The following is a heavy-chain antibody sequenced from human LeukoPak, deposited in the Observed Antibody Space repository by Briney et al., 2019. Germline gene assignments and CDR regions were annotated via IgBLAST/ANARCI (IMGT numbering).Heavy chain of an antibody. CDR2: ISSSSSYI. CDR1: GFTVSSNY. V-gene: IGHV3-21*01. D-gene: IGHD5-12*01. CDR3: ARRAYAHSGYDLPYYYYYMDV. J-gene: IGHJ6*03. Sequence: GGSLRLSCAASGFTVSSNYMSWVRQAPGKGLEWVSSISSSSSYIYYADSVKGRFTISRDNAKNSLYLQMNSLRAEDTAVYYCARRAYAHSGYDLPYYYYYMDVWGKGTTVTVSS.